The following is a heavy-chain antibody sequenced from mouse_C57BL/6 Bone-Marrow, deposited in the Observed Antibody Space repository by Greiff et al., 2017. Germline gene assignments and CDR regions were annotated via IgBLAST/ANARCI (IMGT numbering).Heavy chain of an antibody. V-gene: IGHV1-4*01. J-gene: IGHJ1*03. D-gene: IGHD1-3*01. Sequence: VQLQQSGAELARPGASVKMSCKASGYTFTSYTMHWVKQRPGQGLEWIGYINPSSGYTKYNQKLKDKATLTADKSSSTAYMQLSSLTSEDSAVYYCAINGSSVPHWYFDVWGTGTTVTVSS. CDR3: AINGSSVPHWYFDV. CDR2: INPSSGYT. CDR1: GYTFTSYT.